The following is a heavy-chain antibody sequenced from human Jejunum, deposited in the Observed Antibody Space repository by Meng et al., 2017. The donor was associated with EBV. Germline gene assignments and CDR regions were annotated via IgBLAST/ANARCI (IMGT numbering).Heavy chain of an antibody. Sequence: EGQLVEWGGGRVQPGGSLRLSCAASGFTFSSYVMSWVRQAPGKGLEWVSTISQSGDSIYYADSVKGRFTISRDNSKNSLYLQMSSLRVEDTAVYYCAKDRDDYGDYCFDYWGQGTLVTVSS. V-gene: IGHV3-23*04. CDR1: GFTFSSYV. D-gene: IGHD4-17*01. CDR3: AKDRDDYGDYCFDY. CDR2: ISQSGDSI. J-gene: IGHJ4*02.